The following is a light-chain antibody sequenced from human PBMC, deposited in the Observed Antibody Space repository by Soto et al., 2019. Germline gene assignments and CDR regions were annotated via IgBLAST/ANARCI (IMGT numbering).Light chain of an antibody. CDR1: KSNIGSNT. Sequence: QSVLTQPPSASGTPGQRVNISCSGRKSNIGSNTVNWYQQLPGTAPKLLISTKSQRPSGVPDRFSASKSGTSASLAISGLQSEDEADYYCSAWDDSLNGSVFGGGTKLTVL. V-gene: IGLV1-44*01. CDR2: TKS. CDR3: SAWDDSLNGSV. J-gene: IGLJ2*01.